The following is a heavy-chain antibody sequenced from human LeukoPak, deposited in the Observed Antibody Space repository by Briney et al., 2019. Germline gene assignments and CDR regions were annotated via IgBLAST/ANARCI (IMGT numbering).Heavy chain of an antibody. D-gene: IGHD2-21*01. Sequence: PGGSLRLSCAASGFTFSSYAMHWVRQAPGKGLEWVAVISYDGSNKYYADSVKGRFTISRDNSKNTLYLQMNSLRAEDTAVYYCARKGRNLFVVGGYFDYWGQGTLVTVSS. CDR1: GFTFSSYA. CDR2: ISYDGSNK. V-gene: IGHV3-30*14. CDR3: ARKGRNLFVVGGYFDY. J-gene: IGHJ4*02.